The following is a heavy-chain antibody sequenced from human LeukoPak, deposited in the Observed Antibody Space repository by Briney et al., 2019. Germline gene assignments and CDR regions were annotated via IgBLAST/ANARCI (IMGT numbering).Heavy chain of an antibody. CDR1: VGSISSGDYY. Sequence: PSQTLSLPCTVSVGSISSGDYYWSWIRQPPGKGLEWIGYIYYSGSTYYNPSLKSRVTISVDTSKNQFSLKLSSVTAADTAVYYCARGGITIFAFDIWGQGTMVTVSS. J-gene: IGHJ3*02. V-gene: IGHV4-30-4*01. CDR3: ARGGITIFAFDI. CDR2: IYYSGST. D-gene: IGHD3-9*01.